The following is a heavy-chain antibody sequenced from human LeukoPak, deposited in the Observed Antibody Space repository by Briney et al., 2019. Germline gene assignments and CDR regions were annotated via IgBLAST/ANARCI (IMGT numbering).Heavy chain of an antibody. D-gene: IGHD3-16*01. CDR3: VKDSSWMGEYYFDY. J-gene: IGHJ4*02. CDR2: IRYDESNE. V-gene: IGHV3-30*02. Sequence: GGSLRLSCAASGFTFSNYGMHWVRQAPGKGLEWVAFIRYDESNEYYADSVKGRFTISRDNSKNTLYLQMNSLRADDTAVYYCVKDSSWMGEYYFDYWGQGTLVTVSS. CDR1: GFTFSNYG.